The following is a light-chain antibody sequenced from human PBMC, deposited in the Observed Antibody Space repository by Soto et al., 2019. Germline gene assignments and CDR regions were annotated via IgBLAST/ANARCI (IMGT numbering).Light chain of an antibody. CDR1: QSVSSY. V-gene: IGKV3-11*01. CDR3: QQRSNWPT. Sequence: EIVLTQSPATLSLSPGERATLSCRASQSVSSYLAWYQQKPGQAPMLLIYDASSRATGIRARFSGSGSGTDFTLTSSSLEPEDFAVYYCQQRSNWPTFGQGTRLEIK. CDR2: DAS. J-gene: IGKJ5*01.